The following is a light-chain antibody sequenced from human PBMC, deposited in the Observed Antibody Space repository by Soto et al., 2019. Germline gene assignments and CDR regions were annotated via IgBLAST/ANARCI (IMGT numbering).Light chain of an antibody. CDR3: QSFDSSLRVYV. Sequence: QSVLTQPPSVSGAPGQRVTISCTGSSSNFGAGYEVHWYKQLPGAAPTLVIFNNLNRPSGVPERFSGSKSGTSASLVISGLQAEDEADYYWQSFDSSLRVYVFGSGTKVTVL. V-gene: IGLV1-40*01. J-gene: IGLJ1*01. CDR2: NNL. CDR1: SSNFGAGYE.